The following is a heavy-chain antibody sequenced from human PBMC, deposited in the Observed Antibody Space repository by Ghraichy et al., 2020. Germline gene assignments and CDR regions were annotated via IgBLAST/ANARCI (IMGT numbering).Heavy chain of an antibody. J-gene: IGHJ6*02. CDR1: GYTFTSYD. CDR3: ARGRPRYYYYGMGV. V-gene: IGHV1-8*01. Sequence: ASVKVSCKASGYTFTSYDINWVRQATGQGLEWMGWMNPNSGNTGYAQKFQGRVTMTRNTSISTAYMELSSLRSEDTAVYYCARGRPRYYYYGMGVWGQGTTVTVSS. CDR2: MNPNSGNT.